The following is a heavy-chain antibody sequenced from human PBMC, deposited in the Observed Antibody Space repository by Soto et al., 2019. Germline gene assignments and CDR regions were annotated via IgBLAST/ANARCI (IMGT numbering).Heavy chain of an antibody. CDR1: GGTISIGGYS. D-gene: IGHD2-15*01. J-gene: IGHJ3*01. CDR3: ASNVAAADALDV. V-gene: IGHV4-30-2*01. CDR2: IYHSGNT. Sequence: PSETLSLTCAVSGGTISIGGYSLTWIRQPPGKGLEWIGYIYHSGNTYYNPSLKSRVTISGDRSKNQFTLNLSSVTAADTAVYYCASNVAAADALDVWDQGTMVTVSS.